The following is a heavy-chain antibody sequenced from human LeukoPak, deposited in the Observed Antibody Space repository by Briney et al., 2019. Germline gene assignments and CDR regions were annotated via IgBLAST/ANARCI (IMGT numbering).Heavy chain of an antibody. CDR3: ARDENWGSTHY. J-gene: IGHJ4*02. CDR1: GFTFSSYG. Sequence: GRSLRPSCAASGFTFSSYGMHWVRQAPGKGLEWVAVISYDGSNKYYADSVRGRFTISRDNSKSTLYLQMNSLRAEDTAVYYCARDENWGSTHYWGQGTLVTVSS. V-gene: IGHV3-30*03. CDR2: ISYDGSNK. D-gene: IGHD7-27*01.